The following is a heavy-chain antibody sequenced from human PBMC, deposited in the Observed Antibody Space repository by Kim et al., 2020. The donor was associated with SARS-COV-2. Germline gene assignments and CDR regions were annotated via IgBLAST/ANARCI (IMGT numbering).Heavy chain of an antibody. J-gene: IGHJ5*02. CDR1: GFTFSSYS. D-gene: IGHD4-4*01. CDR2: ISSSSSYI. Sequence: GGSLRLSCAASGFTFSSYSMNWVRQAPGKGLEWVSSISSSSSYIYYADSVKGRFTISRDNAKNSLYLQMNSLRAEDTAVYYCARDPQAVRWFDPWGQGTLVTVSS. CDR3: ARDPQAVRWFDP. V-gene: IGHV3-21*01.